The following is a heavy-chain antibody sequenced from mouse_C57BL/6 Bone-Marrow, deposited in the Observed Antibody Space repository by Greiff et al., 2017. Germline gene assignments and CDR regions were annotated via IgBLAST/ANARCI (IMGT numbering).Heavy chain of an antibody. D-gene: IGHD1-1*01. CDR1: GYTFTDYE. CDR2: IDPETGGT. Sequence: VQLQQSGAELVRPGASVTLSCKASGYTFTDYEMHWVKQTPVHGLEWIGAIDPETGGTAYNQKFTGKAILTADKSSRTAYMELRSLTSEDSAVYYCTNYYGSSFAWFAYWGQGTLVTVSA. V-gene: IGHV1-15*01. CDR3: TNYYGSSFAWFAY. J-gene: IGHJ3*01.